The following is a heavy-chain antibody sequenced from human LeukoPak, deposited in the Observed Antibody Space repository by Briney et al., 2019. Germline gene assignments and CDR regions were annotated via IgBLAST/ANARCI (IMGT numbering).Heavy chain of an antibody. V-gene: IGHV3-48*04. CDR2: ISSSSSTI. Sequence: GGSLRLSCAASGFTFSSYSMNWVRQAPGKELERVSYISSSSSTIYYADSVKGRFTISRDNAKNSLYLQMKSLRAEDTAVYYCARIVATPWDAFDIWGQGTMVTVSS. CDR1: GFTFSSYS. CDR3: ARIVATPWDAFDI. J-gene: IGHJ3*02. D-gene: IGHD5-12*01.